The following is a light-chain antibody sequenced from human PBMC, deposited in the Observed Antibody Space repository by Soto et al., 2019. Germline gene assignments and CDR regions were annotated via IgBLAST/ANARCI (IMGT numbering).Light chain of an antibody. CDR1: QSISNDY. V-gene: IGKV3-20*01. CDR3: HHYCSSQYT. CDR2: RAS. J-gene: IGKJ2*01. Sequence: EIVLTQSPGTLSLSPGERATLSCRASQSISNDYLAWYQQKPGQSPRLLIYRASSRVTGIPDRFSDSGSGTNYALTISGLEPDDFAIYYCHHYCSSQYTFGQGTKLEIK.